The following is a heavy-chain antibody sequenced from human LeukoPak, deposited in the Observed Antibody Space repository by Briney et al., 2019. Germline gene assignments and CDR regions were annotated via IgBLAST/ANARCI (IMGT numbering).Heavy chain of an antibody. J-gene: IGHJ4*02. CDR2: IYSGGST. CDR1: GFTVSSNY. D-gene: IGHD6-25*01. V-gene: IGHV3-66*02. Sequence: AEGSLRLSCAASGFTVSSNYMSWVRQAPGKGLEWVSVIYSGGSTYYADSVKGRFTISRDNSKNTLYLQMNSLRAEDTAVYYCALSAPDYYFDYWGQGTLVTVSS. CDR3: ALSAPDYYFDY.